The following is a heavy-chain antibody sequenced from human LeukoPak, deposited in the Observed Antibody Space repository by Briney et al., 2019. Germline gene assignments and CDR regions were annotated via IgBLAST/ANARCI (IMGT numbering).Heavy chain of an antibody. CDR1: GFTFSSYW. CDR3: ARDLRITGITDNFDY. Sequence: GGSLRLSCAASGFTFSSYWMSWVRQAPGKGLEWEANIKQDGSEKYYVDSVKGRFTISRDNAKNSLYLQMNSLRAEDTAVYYCARDLRITGITDNFDYWGQGTLVTVSS. CDR2: IKQDGSEK. D-gene: IGHD1-7*01. V-gene: IGHV3-7*01. J-gene: IGHJ4*02.